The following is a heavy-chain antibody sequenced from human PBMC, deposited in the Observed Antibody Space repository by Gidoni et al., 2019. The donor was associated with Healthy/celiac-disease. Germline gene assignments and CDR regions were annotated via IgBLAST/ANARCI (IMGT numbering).Heavy chain of an antibody. J-gene: IGHJ4*02. Sequence: QVQLQESGPGLVKPSETLSLTCTVSGGSISRYYWSWIRQPPGKGLEWIGYIYYSGSTNYNPSLKSRVTISVDTSKNQFSLKLSSVTAADTAVYYCARALPEWGSGSYYMPLDYWGQGTLVTVSS. D-gene: IGHD3-10*01. CDR3: ARALPEWGSGSYYMPLDY. V-gene: IGHV4-59*01. CDR1: GGSISRYY. CDR2: IYYSGST.